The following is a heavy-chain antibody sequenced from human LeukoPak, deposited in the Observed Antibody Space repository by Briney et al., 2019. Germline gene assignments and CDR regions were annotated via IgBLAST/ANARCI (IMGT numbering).Heavy chain of an antibody. CDR1: GFTFSSYS. Sequence: GGSLSLSCAASGFTFSSYSMTWFRQAPGKGLEWVSSISSSSSYIYYADSVKGRFTISRDNAKNSLYLQMNSLRAEDTAVYYCAANNWNVDYWGQGTLVTVSS. V-gene: IGHV3-21*01. J-gene: IGHJ4*02. CDR2: ISSSSSYI. CDR3: AANNWNVDY. D-gene: IGHD1-1*01.